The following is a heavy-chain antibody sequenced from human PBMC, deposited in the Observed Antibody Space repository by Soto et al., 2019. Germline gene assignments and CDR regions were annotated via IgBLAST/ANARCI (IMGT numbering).Heavy chain of an antibody. Sequence: GESLKISCQGSGYSFTTYWISWVRQMPGKGLEWMGRIDPSDSYTNYSPSFQGHVTISTDKSISTAYLQWSSLKASDTAMYYCARSGPNWIDDYWGKGTLVTVSS. CDR2: IDPSDSYT. CDR3: ARSGPNWIDDY. D-gene: IGHD1-1*01. CDR1: GYSFTTYW. V-gene: IGHV5-10-1*01. J-gene: IGHJ4*02.